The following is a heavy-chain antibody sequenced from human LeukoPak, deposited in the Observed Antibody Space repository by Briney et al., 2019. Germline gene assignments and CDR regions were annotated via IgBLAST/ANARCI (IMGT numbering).Heavy chain of an antibody. J-gene: IGHJ4*01. V-gene: IGHV3-66*01. Sequence: GGSLILSCAASGFSVTSNHMNWVRQAPGKGLEWVSIIYTGGTTHYADSLNDRFTISRDDSINTLYLQMKSLRNKDKAVEYFAKDSSSYYFDYWGHGTLVTVSS. D-gene: IGHD6-6*01. CDR3: AKDSSSYYFDY. CDR2: IYTGGTT. CDR1: GFSVTSNH.